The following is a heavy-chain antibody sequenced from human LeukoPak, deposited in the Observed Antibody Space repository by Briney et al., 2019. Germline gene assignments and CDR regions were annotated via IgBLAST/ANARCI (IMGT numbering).Heavy chain of an antibody. V-gene: IGHV4-59*01. CDR2: IYYSGST. Sequence: SETLSLTCTVSGASISSYYWSWIRQPPGKGLEWIGYIYYSGSTNYNPSLKSRVTISVDTSKNQFSLRLSSVTAADTAVYYCARQAYSSNLGWFDPWGQGTLVTVSS. J-gene: IGHJ5*02. CDR3: ARQAYSSNLGWFDP. CDR1: GASISSYY. D-gene: IGHD6-13*01.